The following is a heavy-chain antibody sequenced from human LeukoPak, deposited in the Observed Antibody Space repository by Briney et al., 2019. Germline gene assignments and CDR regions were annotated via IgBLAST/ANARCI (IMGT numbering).Heavy chain of an antibody. CDR3: ARCRYTSGWLDAFDI. CDR2: ISTGGSSK. CDR1: GFTFSSYE. Sequence: PGGSLRLSCAASGFTFSSYEMNWVRQAPGKGLEWVSYISTGGSSKHYADSVKGRLTISRDNAKNSLYLQMNSLRGDDTAVYYCARCRYTSGWLDAFDIWGQGTMVTVSS. D-gene: IGHD6-19*01. J-gene: IGHJ3*02. V-gene: IGHV3-48*03.